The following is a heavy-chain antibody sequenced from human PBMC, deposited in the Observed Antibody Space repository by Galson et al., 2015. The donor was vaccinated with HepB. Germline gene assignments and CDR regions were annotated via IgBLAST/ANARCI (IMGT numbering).Heavy chain of an antibody. CDR1: GFNFSNHN. CDR3: ARDFGGNSGYFDD. D-gene: IGHD4-23*01. J-gene: IGHJ4*02. V-gene: IGHV3-21*01. CDR2: ISGRSTYI. Sequence: SLRLSCAASGFNFSNHNFNWVRQAPGKGLEWVSPISGRSTYIYYADSVRGRFTIARDNSKNSLFLQMNSLRAEDTAFYYCARDFGGNSGYFDDWGQGTQVTVSS.